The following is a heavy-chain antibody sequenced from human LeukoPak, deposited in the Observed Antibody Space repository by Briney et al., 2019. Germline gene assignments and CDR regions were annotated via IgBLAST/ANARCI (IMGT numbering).Heavy chain of an antibody. Sequence: PGESLRLSCAASGFTFSSYGMHWVRQTPGKGLVWVSHINHDGSLTNYADFVKGRFTISRDFAKSTLYLQMTRLGAEDTAVYYCSRDVFSLGDSWGQGTLVTVSS. D-gene: IGHD2/OR15-2a*01. CDR1: GFTFSSYG. J-gene: IGHJ4*02. CDR3: SRDVFSLGDS. CDR2: INHDGSLT. V-gene: IGHV3-74*01.